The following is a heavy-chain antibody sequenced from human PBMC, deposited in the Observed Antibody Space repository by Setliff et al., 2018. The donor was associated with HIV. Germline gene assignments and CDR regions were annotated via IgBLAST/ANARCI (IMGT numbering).Heavy chain of an antibody. J-gene: IGHJ5*02. V-gene: IGHV4-39*01. CDR1: GVSIGSSRLY. CDR3: ARHDDDGGYNNWFDP. Sequence: LSLTCTVSGVSIGSSRLYWGWIRQPPGKGLEWVASIYYSGRTYYNPSPSLKDRLTISVDTSKNQFSLNLTSVTAADTAVHYCARHDDDGGYNNWFDPWGQGALVTVSS. D-gene: IGHD3-22*01. CDR2: IYYSGRT.